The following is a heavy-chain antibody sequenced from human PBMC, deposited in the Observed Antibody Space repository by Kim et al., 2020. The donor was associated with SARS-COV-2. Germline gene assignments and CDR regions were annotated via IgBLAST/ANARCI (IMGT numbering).Heavy chain of an antibody. J-gene: IGHJ4*02. CDR3: ARARGYSGSYQGPHFDY. CDR2: IIPILGIA. D-gene: IGHD1-26*01. V-gene: IGHV1-69*04. CDR1: GGTFSSYA. Sequence: SVKVSCKASGGTFSSYAISWVRQAPGQGLEWMGRIIPILGIANYAQKFQGRVTITADKSTSTAYMELSSLRSEDTAVYYCARARGYSGSYQGPHFDYWGQGTLVTVSS.